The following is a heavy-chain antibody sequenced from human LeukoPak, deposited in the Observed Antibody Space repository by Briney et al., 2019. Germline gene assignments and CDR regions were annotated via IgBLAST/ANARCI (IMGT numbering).Heavy chain of an antibody. D-gene: IGHD3-3*01. CDR3: ARNWRPDT. Sequence: PGESLRLSCAASGFTFSTYALGWVRQSPGKGLEWVSVINTSGGGTYYTEPVQGRFTISRDNTKDTLYLQMNSLRVEDTAVYYCARNWRPDTWGQGTLVTVSA. J-gene: IGHJ5*02. CDR1: GFTFSTYA. V-gene: IGHV3-23*01. CDR2: INTSGGGT.